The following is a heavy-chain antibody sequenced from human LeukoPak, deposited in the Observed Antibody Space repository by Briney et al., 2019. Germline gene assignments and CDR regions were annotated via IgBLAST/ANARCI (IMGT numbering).Heavy chain of an antibody. J-gene: IGHJ4*02. CDR2: IYYSGSP. CDR3: ARELYSGYDY. D-gene: IGHD5-12*01. V-gene: IGHV4-30-4*02. CDR1: GGSISSGDYY. Sequence: SETLSLTCTVSGGSISSGDYYWSWIRQPPGKGLEWIGYIYYSGSPYYSPSLKSRVTISVDTSKNQFSLNVRSVTAADTAVYYCARELYSGYDYWGQGTLVTVSS.